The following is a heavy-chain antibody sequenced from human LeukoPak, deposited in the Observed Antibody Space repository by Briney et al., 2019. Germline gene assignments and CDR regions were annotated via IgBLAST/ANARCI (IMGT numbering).Heavy chain of an antibody. J-gene: IGHJ6*02. CDR1: GYTLTELS. D-gene: IGHD2-21*01. Sequence: GASVKVSCKVSGYTLTELSMHWVRQAPGKGLEWMGGFDPEDGETIYAQKFQGRVTMTEDTSTDTAYMELSSLRSEDTAVYYCATDGHRCYYYGMDVWGQGTTVTVSS. V-gene: IGHV1-24*01. CDR2: FDPEDGET. CDR3: ATDGHRCYYYGMDV.